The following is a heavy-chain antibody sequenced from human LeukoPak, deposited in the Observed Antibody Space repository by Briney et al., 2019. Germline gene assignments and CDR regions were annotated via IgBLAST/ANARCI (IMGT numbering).Heavy chain of an antibody. CDR3: AKWQDGIHWWYFDS. CDR2: ISGSGDTT. D-gene: IGHD2-15*01. CDR1: GFSFSNYA. J-gene: IGHJ4*02. V-gene: IGHV3-23*01. Sequence: GGSLRLSCAASGFSFSNYAMHWVRQAPGKGLEWVSGISGSGDTTLYADSVKGRFTISRDNSKKTLYLQMSSLRADDTALYYCAKWQDGIHWWYFDSWGQGTLVTVSS.